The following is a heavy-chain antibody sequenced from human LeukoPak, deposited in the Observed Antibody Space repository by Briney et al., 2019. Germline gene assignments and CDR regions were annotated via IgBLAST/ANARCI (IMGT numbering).Heavy chain of an antibody. CDR3: VRDRGAARPNDC. D-gene: IGHD6-6*01. CDR2: IKQDGSEK. CDR1: GSTFSNAW. V-gene: IGHV3-7*03. Sequence: GSLRLSCAASGSTFSNAWMNWVRQGPGKGLEWVANIKQDGSEKYYVDSVRGRFTISRDNAKKSLSLEMNSLRAEDTALYYCVRDRGAARPNDCWGQGTQVTVSS. J-gene: IGHJ4*02.